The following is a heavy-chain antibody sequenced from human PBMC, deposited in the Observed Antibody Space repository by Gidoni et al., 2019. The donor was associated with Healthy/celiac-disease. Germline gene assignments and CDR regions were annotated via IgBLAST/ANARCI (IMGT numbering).Heavy chain of an antibody. J-gene: IGHJ4*02. Sequence: EVQLLESGGGLVQPGGSLRLSCAASGFTFSSYAMSWVRPAPGKGSEWVSAISGSGVSTYYADSVKGRFTISRDNSKNTLYLQMNSLRAEDTAVYYCAKATIVVVVAATPDYWGQGTLVTVSS. D-gene: IGHD2-15*01. V-gene: IGHV3-23*01. CDR2: ISGSGVST. CDR1: GFTFSSYA. CDR3: AKATIVVVVAATPDY.